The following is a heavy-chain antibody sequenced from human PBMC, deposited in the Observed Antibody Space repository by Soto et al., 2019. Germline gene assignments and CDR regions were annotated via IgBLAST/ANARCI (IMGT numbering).Heavy chain of an antibody. Sequence: QVQLVQSGAEVKKPGASVKVSCKASGYTFTSYAMHWVRQAPGQRLEWMGWINAGNGNTKYSQKFQGRVTITRDTSASTAYMELSSVRSEDTAVYYCARTPYCSSTSCYVGGLDYWGQGTLVTVSS. CDR2: INAGNGNT. D-gene: IGHD2-2*01. J-gene: IGHJ4*02. CDR1: GYTFTSYA. CDR3: ARTPYCSSTSCYVGGLDY. V-gene: IGHV1-3*01.